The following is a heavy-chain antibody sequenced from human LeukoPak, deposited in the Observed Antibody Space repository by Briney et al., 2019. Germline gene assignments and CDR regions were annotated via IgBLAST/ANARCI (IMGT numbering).Heavy chain of an antibody. CDR3: AAGDFYGTQYYYFDY. CDR2: IFPIFGTA. J-gene: IGHJ4*02. D-gene: IGHD3-16*01. Sequence: SVKVSCKASGGTFSSYAISWVRQAPGQGLEWMGGIFPIFGTANYAQKFQGRVTITADKSTSTAYMELSSLRSEDTAVYYCAAGDFYGTQYYYFDYWGQGTLVTVSS. V-gene: IGHV1-69*06. CDR1: GGTFSSYA.